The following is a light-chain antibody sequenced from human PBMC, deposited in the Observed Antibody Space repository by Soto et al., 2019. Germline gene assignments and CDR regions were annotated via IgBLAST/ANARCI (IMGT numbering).Light chain of an antibody. V-gene: IGKV1-39*01. Sequence: DIQMTQSPSSLSASVGDKLTITCRANQSITNFLNWYQKKPGEVPKLLIYAASRLESGVPSRFSGSGSGTDFALTINSLQPEYFATYYCQQSYSTPRLSFGGGTRVDFK. J-gene: IGKJ4*01. CDR3: QQSYSTPRLS. CDR2: AAS. CDR1: QSITNF.